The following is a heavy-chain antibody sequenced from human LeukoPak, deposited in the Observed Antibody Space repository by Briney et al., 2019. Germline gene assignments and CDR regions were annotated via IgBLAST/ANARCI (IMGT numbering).Heavy chain of an antibody. J-gene: IGHJ3*02. CDR2: IYSGGST. D-gene: IGHD2-15*01. Sequence: GGSLRLSCAASGFTVSSNYMSWVRQAPGKGLEWVSVIYSGGSTYYADSVKGRFTISRDNSKNTLYLQMNSLRAEDTAVYYCARGRPSGNDAFDIWGQGKMVTVSS. CDR1: GFTVSSNY. V-gene: IGHV3-53*01. CDR3: ARGRPSGNDAFDI.